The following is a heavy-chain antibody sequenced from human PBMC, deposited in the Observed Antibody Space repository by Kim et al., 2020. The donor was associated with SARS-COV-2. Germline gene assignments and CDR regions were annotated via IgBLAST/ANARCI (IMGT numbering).Heavy chain of an antibody. CDR3: ARGGTYCGGDCYSPPDY. CDR2: ISGGNGNT. V-gene: IGHV1-3*01. J-gene: IGHJ4*02. Sequence: ASVKVSCKASGYTFTNYAIHWVRQAPGQRLEWMGWISGGNGNTKYSQKFQGRVIITRDTSASTAYMELSSLRSEDTAVYYCARGGTYCGGDCYSPPDYWGQGTLVTVSS. CDR1: GYTFTNYA. D-gene: IGHD2-21*02.